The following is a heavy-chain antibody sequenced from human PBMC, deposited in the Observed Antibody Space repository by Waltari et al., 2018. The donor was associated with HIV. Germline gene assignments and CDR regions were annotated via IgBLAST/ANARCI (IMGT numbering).Heavy chain of an antibody. D-gene: IGHD1-26*01. CDR2: SNSDGSST. CDR1: GFTFSSLW. Sequence: EVQLVESGGGSVQPGGFVRLACAASGFTFSSLWVHWVHQAPGKGLVWVSRSNSDGSSTSYADSVKGRFTISRDNAKNTVYLQMNSLRAEDTAVYYCARAGRDGKLPPDYWGQGTLVTVSS. J-gene: IGHJ4*02. CDR3: ARAGRDGKLPPDY. V-gene: IGHV3-74*01.